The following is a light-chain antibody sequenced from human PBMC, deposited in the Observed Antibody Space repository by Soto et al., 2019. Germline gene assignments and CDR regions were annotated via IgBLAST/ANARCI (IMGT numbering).Light chain of an antibody. J-gene: IGKJ1*01. V-gene: IGKV3-20*01. CDR2: GAS. Sequence: EIVLTQSPGTLSLSRGERATLSCRASQSVSSSRLAWYRQKPGQAPWLLIYGASSRATGIPDRFSGSGSGTDFTLTISRLEPEDFAVYYCQQYGSSLWTLGQGTKVDI. CDR1: QSVSSSR. CDR3: QQYGSSLWT.